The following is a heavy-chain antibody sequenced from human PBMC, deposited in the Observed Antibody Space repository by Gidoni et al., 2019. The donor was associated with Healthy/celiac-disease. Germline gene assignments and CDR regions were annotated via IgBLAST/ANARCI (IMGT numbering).Heavy chain of an antibody. Sequence: QLQLQDSVPCLVKPSETLSLTCPVSGGSISSSSYYWGWIRQPPGKGLEWIGSIYYSGSTYYNPSLKSRGTISVDTSKNQFSRKLSSVTAADTAVYYCASTDCGGDCYPFDYWGQGTLVTVSS. CDR3: ASTDCGGDCYPFDY. V-gene: IGHV4-39*01. D-gene: IGHD2-21*02. CDR2: IYYSGST. CDR1: GGSISSSSYY. J-gene: IGHJ4*02.